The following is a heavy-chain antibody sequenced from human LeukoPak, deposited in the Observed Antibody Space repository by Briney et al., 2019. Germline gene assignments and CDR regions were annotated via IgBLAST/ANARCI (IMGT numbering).Heavy chain of an antibody. CDR1: GFTFSSYG. D-gene: IGHD3-16*02. CDR3: AKDLGITFGGVIAYFDY. V-gene: IGHV3-23*01. CDR2: ISGSGGST. J-gene: IGHJ4*02. Sequence: PGGSLRLSCAASGFTFSSYGMSWVRQAPGKGLEWVSAISGSGGSTYYADSVKGRFTISRDNSKNTLYLQMNSLRAEDTAVYYCAKDLGITFGGVIAYFDYWGQGTLVTVSS.